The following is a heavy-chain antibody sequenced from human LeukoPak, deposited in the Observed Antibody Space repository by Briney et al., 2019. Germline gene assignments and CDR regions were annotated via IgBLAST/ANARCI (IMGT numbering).Heavy chain of an antibody. J-gene: IGHJ4*02. CDR1: GFTFSSYE. V-gene: IGHV3-23*01. D-gene: IGHD3-16*01. Sequence: GGSLRLSCAASGFTFSSYEMNWVRQAPGKGLEWVSAISGSGGSTYYADSVKGRFTISRDNSKNTLYLQMNSLRAEDTAVYYCAKGPLYDQGDYWGQGTLVTVSS. CDR3: AKGPLYDQGDY. CDR2: ISGSGGST.